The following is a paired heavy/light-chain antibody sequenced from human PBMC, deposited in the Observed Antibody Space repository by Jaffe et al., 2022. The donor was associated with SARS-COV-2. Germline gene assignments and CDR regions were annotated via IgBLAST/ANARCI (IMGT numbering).Heavy chain of an antibody. CDR1: GYTFTSYG. D-gene: IGHD6-13*01. V-gene: IGHV1-18*01. J-gene: IGHJ6*02. Sequence: QVQLVQSGAEVKKPGASVKVSCKASGYTFTSYGISWVRQAPGQGLEWMGWISAYNGNTNYAQKLQGRVTMTTDTSTSTAYMELRSLRSDDTAVYYCARDQGYSIAAAPTPTRYYYGMDVWGQGTTVTVSS. CDR2: ISAYNGNT. CDR3: ARDQGYSIAAAPTPTRYYYGMDV.
Light chain of an antibody. CDR3: MQATQFPLT. Sequence: DIVMTQTPLSSPVTLGQPASISCRSSQSLVHSDGNTYLSWLQQRPGQPPRLLIYKISNRFSGVPDRFSGSGAGTDFTLKISRVEAEDVGVYYCMQATQFPLTFGQGTKVEIK. V-gene: IGKV2-24*01. CDR1: QSLVHSDGNTY. CDR2: KIS. J-gene: IGKJ1*01.